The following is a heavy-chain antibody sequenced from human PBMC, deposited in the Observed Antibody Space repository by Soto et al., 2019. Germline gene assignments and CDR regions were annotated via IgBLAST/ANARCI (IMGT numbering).Heavy chain of an antibody. V-gene: IGHV4-34*01. CDR3: AIGGYSYGFGVYYGMDV. CDR1: GGSFSGYY. Sequence: SETLSLTCAVYGGSFSGYYWSWIRQPPGKGLEWIGEINHSGSTNYNPSLKSRVTISVDTSKNQFSLKLSSVTAADTAVYYCAIGGYSYGFGVYYGMDVWGQGTTVTVSS. CDR2: INHSGST. J-gene: IGHJ6*02. D-gene: IGHD5-18*01.